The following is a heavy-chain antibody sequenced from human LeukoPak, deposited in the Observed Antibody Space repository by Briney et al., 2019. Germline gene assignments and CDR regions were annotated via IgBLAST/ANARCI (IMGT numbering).Heavy chain of an antibody. CDR2: ISGSGGST. D-gene: IGHD1-26*01. Sequence: PGGSLRLSCAASGFTFSSYAMSWVRQAPGKGLEWVSAISGSGGSTYYADSVKGRFTISRDNSKNTLYLQMNSLRAEDTAVYYCAKDGGSGSYEYYFDYWGQGTLVTVSS. CDR1: GFTFSSYA. CDR3: AKDGGSGSYEYYFDY. J-gene: IGHJ4*02. V-gene: IGHV3-23*01.